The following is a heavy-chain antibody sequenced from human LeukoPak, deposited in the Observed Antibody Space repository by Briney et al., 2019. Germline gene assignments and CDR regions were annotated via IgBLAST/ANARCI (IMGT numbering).Heavy chain of an antibody. CDR3: VRNGDYYRLDY. CDR1: GFIFSNDW. CDR2: IRGDGYEK. Sequence: GGSLRLSCAASGFIFSNDWMTWVRQAPGKGLEWVANIRGDGYEKHFADSVKGRFTISRDNAKNSVDLQMNNLRAEDTAVFYCVRNGDYYRLDYWGQGTLVTVSS. D-gene: IGHD2-21*02. J-gene: IGHJ4*02. V-gene: IGHV3-7*01.